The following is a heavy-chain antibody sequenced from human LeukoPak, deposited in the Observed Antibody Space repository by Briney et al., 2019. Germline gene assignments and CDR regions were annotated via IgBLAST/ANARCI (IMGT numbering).Heavy chain of an antibody. Sequence: SETLSLTCTVSGGSISSGGYYWSWIRQHPGKGLEWIGYIYYSGSTYYNPSLKSRVTISVDTSKNQFSLKLGSVTAADTAVYYCARGTGEDIVVVPDNNWFDPWGQGTLVTVSS. CDR1: GGSISSGGYY. J-gene: IGHJ5*02. D-gene: IGHD2-2*01. CDR3: ARGTGEDIVVVPDNNWFDP. V-gene: IGHV4-31*03. CDR2: IYYSGST.